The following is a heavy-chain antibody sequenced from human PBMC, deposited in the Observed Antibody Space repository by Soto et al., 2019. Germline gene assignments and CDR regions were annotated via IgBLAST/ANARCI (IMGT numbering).Heavy chain of an antibody. CDR2: ISYDGSNK. CDR1: GFTFSSYA. Sequence: QVQLVESGGGVVQPGRSLRLSCAASGFTFSSYAMHWVRQAPGKGLEWVAVISYDGSNKYYADSVKGRFTISRDNSKNTLYLQMNSLRAEDTAVYYCARDRYDFWSGYYYYGMDVW. D-gene: IGHD3-3*01. V-gene: IGHV3-30-3*01. CDR3: ARDRYDFWSGYYYYGMDV. J-gene: IGHJ6*01.